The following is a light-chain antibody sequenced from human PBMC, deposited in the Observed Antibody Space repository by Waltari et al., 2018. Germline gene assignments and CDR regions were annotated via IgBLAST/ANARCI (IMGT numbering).Light chain of an antibody. CDR1: TSDVGSYNV. J-gene: IGLJ2*01. CDR3: SSYAGDNIVV. V-gene: IGLV2-23*02. Sequence: QSALTQPASVSGSLGQSITISCTGTTSDVGSYNVVSWHQQHPGKAPKLLLYGVTKRPSGVSTRFSGSKSGNTASMTISGLQAEDEADYYCSSYAGDNIVVFGGGTRLTVV. CDR2: GVT.